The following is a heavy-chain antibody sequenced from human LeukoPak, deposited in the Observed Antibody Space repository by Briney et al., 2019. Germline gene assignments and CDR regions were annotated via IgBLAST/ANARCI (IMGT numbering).Heavy chain of an antibody. D-gene: IGHD3-16*02. V-gene: IGHV3-7*03. J-gene: IGHJ4*02. CDR2: IKEDGSQK. Sequence: GGSLRLSCAASGFSFSTYWMAWVRQAPGKGLEWVANIKEDGSQKYHVDSVKGRFTISRDNAKNSLYLQMNSLSGEDTAVYYCAREIIGAASAFDCWSQGPLVTVSS. CDR1: GFSFSTYW. CDR3: AREIIGAASAFDC.